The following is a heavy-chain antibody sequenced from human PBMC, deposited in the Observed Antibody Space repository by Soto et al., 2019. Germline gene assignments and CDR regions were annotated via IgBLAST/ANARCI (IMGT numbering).Heavy chain of an antibody. D-gene: IGHD2-21*02. J-gene: IGHJ6*02. Sequence: SETLSLTCAVSGGSISSGGYSWSWIRQPPGKGLEWIGYIYYSGSTNYNPSLKSRVTISVDTSKNQFSLKLSSVTAADTAVYYCARDLWEYCGTDCYPLDVWGQGTTVPVSS. CDR2: IYYSGST. V-gene: IGHV4-61*08. CDR3: ARDLWEYCGTDCYPLDV. CDR1: GGSISSGGYS.